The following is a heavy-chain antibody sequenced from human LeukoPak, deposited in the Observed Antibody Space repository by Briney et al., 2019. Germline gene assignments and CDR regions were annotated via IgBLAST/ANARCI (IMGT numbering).Heavy chain of an antibody. J-gene: IGHJ3*02. Sequence: PGGSLRLSCAASGFIFSTYSMSWVRQAPGKGLEWVSSISSSSTYIHYADSVKGRFTISRDNAQNSLYLQMNSLRAEDTAVYYCARGVTIFGVVSHDAFDIRGQGTMVTVSS. V-gene: IGHV3-21*01. CDR2: ISSSSTYI. CDR3: ARGVTIFGVVSHDAFDI. CDR1: GFIFSTYS. D-gene: IGHD3-3*01.